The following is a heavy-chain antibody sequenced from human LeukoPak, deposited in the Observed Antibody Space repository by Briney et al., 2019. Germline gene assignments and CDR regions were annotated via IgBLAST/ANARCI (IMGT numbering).Heavy chain of an antibody. J-gene: IGHJ3*02. V-gene: IGHV1-8*01. CDR1: GYTFTSYD. Sequence: ASVKVSCKASGYTFTSYDINWVRQATGQGLEWMGWMNPNSGNTGYAQKFQGRVTMTRNTSISTTYMELSSLRSEDTAVYYCARVYSYGSLDAFDIWGQGTMVTVSS. CDR2: MNPNSGNT. CDR3: ARVYSYGSLDAFDI. D-gene: IGHD5-18*01.